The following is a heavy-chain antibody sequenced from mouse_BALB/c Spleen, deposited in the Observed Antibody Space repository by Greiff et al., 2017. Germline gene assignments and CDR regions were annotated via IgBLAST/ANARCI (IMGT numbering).Heavy chain of an antibody. V-gene: IGHV5-6*03. D-gene: IGHD1-1*01. J-gene: IGHJ3*01. CDR2: ISSGGSYT. Sequence: EVKLVESGGGLVKPGGSLKLSCAASGFTFSSYAMSWVRQPPEKRLEWVAEISSGGSYTYYPDSVKGRFTISRDNAKNTLYLQMSSLKSEDTAMYYCARQDYGSRAWFAYWGQGTLVTVSA. CDR3: ARQDYGSRAWFAY. CDR1: GFTFSSYA.